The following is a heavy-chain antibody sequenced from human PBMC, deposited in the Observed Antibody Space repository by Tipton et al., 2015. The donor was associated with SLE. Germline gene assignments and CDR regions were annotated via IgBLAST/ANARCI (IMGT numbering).Heavy chain of an antibody. V-gene: IGHV4-4*07. CDR1: GGSISSYY. Sequence: TLSLTCTVSGGSISSYYWSWIRQPAGKGLEWIGRIYISGSTNYNPSLKSRVTMSVDTSKNQFSLKLSSVTAADTAVYYCARIRPGHGDPFDFWGQGTLVTVSS. D-gene: IGHD4-17*01. CDR2: IYISGST. CDR3: ARIRPGHGDPFDF. J-gene: IGHJ4*02.